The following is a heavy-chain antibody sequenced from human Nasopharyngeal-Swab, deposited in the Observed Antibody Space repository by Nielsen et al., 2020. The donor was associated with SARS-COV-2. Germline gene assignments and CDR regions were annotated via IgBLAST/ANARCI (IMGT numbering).Heavy chain of an antibody. CDR2: ISSSGSTI. J-gene: IGHJ4*02. V-gene: IGHV3-48*03. D-gene: IGHD3-3*01. Sequence: GESLKISCAASGFTFSSHEMNWVRQAPGKGLEWVSYISSSGSTIYYADSVKGRFTISRDNAKNSLYLQMNSLRAEDTAVYYCARHYDPFDYWGQGTLVTVSS. CDR3: ARHYDPFDY. CDR1: GFTFSSHE.